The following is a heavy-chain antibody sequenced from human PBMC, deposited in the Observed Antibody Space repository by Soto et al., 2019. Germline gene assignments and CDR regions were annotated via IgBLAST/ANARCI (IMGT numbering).Heavy chain of an antibody. V-gene: IGHV1-69*04. Sequence: GASVKVSCKASGGTFSSYTISWVRQAPGQGLEWMGRIIPILGIANYAQKFQGRVTITADKSTSTAYMELSSLRSEDTAVYYCARDPYDFWYDTAHEYYYYMDVWAKGTTVTVSS. CDR1: GGTFSSYT. CDR2: IIPILGIA. J-gene: IGHJ6*03. CDR3: ARDPYDFWYDTAHEYYYYMDV. D-gene: IGHD3-3*01.